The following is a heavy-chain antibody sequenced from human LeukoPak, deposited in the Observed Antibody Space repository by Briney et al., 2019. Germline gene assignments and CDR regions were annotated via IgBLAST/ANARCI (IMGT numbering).Heavy chain of an antibody. V-gene: IGHV3-30*04. Sequence: GKSLRLSCAASGFAFSRSAMRWVRQAPGKGLEWVALISYDGGNEYYGDSVKGRFTGAIANYKNTLTLQMDILRADDAAVYYCGRASFGELYPYVDSWGQGTLVTVSS. J-gene: IGHJ4*02. CDR1: GFAFSRSA. CDR3: GRASFGELYPYVDS. CDR2: ISYDGGNE. D-gene: IGHD3-16*01.